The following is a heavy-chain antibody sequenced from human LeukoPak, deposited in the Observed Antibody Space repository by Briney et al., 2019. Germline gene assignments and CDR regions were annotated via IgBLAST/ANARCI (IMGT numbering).Heavy chain of an antibody. V-gene: IGHV1-8*01. CDR3: ARKRGIAVAGGGRWFDP. CDR2: MNPNSGNT. D-gene: IGHD6-19*01. J-gene: IGHJ5*02. CDR1: GYTFTSYD. Sequence: ASVKVSCKASGYTFTSYDINWVRQATGQGLEWMGWMNPNSGNTGYAQKFQGRVTMARNTSISTAYMELSSLRSEDTAVYYCARKRGIAVAGGGRWFDPWGQGILVTVSS.